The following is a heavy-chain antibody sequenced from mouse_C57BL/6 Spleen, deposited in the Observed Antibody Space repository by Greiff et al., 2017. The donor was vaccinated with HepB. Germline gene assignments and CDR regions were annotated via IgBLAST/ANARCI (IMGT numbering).Heavy chain of an antibody. Sequence: QVQLKQPGAELVRPGSSVKLSCKASGYTFTSYWMHWVKQRPIQGLEWIGNIDPSDSETHYNQKFKDKATLTGDKSSSTAYMQLSSLTSEDSEVYYCARGVYYYGSSYGYAMDYWGQGTSVTVSS. D-gene: IGHD1-1*01. CDR3: ARGVYYYGSSYGYAMDY. CDR1: GYTFTSYW. V-gene: IGHV1-52*01. J-gene: IGHJ4*01. CDR2: IDPSDSET.